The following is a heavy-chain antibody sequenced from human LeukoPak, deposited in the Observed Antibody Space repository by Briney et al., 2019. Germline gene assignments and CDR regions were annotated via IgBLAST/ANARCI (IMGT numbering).Heavy chain of an antibody. D-gene: IGHD3-16*01. CDR2: ISGSGGYT. V-gene: IGHV3-23*01. Sequence: GGSLRLSCAASGFTFSSYAMSWVRQAPGKGLEWVSVISGSGGYTYYADSVNGRFTISRGSSKIILNLQMNSLRVEDTAIYNCAKVQSTVMTTSSVDYWGQGTQVTVSS. J-gene: IGHJ4*02. CDR1: GFTFSSYA. CDR3: AKVQSTVMTTSSVDY.